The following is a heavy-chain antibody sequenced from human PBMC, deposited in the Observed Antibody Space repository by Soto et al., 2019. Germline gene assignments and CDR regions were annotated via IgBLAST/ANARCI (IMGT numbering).Heavy chain of an antibody. CDR2: ISSNGAIT. J-gene: IGHJ4*02. CDR3: ARLPKGSLVTA. D-gene: IGHD2-21*02. V-gene: IGHV3-48*02. Sequence: LVESGGGLVHPGGTLRLSCEGSGFRFSDHSMNWVRQAPGKGLQWISYISSNGAITYYADSVKGRFTVSRDNASNALFLLMNRLRDDDTATYYCARLPKGSLVTAWGQGARVTVSS. CDR1: GFRFSDHS.